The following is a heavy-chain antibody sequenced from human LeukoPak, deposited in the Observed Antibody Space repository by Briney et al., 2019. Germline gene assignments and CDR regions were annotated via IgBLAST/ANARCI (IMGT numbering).Heavy chain of an antibody. D-gene: IGHD2-15*01. J-gene: IGHJ4*02. Sequence: PGGSLRVSCAASGFTFSDYWMSWVRQAPGKGLEWVANIKQDGSEKYYVDSVKGRFTISRDNAKNSLYLQMNSLRAEDTAVYYCAREGKLGGYPVYYFDYWGQGTLVTVSS. CDR1: GFTFSDYW. V-gene: IGHV3-7*01. CDR2: IKQDGSEK. CDR3: AREGKLGGYPVYYFDY.